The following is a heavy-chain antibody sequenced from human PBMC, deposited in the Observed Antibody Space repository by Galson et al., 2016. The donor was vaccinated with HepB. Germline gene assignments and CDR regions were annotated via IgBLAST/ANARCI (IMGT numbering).Heavy chain of an antibody. V-gene: IGHV1-18*01. CDR2: ISGYNDNI. CDR3: AREPPHPNIEAASDY. D-gene: IGHD2/OR15-2a*01. J-gene: IGHJ4*02. Sequence: QSGAEVKKPGASVKVSCKTAGYPFITYGISWVRQAPGQGFEWMGWISGYNDNIHYTQKFQDRFTMTKDTSTNTAYMELRSLRSDDTAVYYCAREPPHPNIEAASDYWGQGTLVTVAA. CDR1: GYPFITYG.